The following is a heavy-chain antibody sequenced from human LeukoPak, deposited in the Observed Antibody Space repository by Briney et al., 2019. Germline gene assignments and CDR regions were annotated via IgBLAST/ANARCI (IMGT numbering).Heavy chain of an antibody. CDR2: IYYSGST. CDR1: GGSISSGGYY. D-gene: IGHD3-10*01. CDR3: ARETLRSPNYYYYGMDV. Sequence: SETLSLTCTVSGGSISSGGYYWSWIRQHPEKGLEWIGYIYYSGSTYYNPSLKSRVTISVDTSKNQFSLKLSSVTAADTAVYYCARETLRSPNYYYYGMDVWGQGTTVTVSS. J-gene: IGHJ6*02. V-gene: IGHV4-31*03.